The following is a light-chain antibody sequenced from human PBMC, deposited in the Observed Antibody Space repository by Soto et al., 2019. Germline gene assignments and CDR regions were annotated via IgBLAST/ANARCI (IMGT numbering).Light chain of an antibody. CDR3: SSYTSSDTLV. CDR2: EVT. Sequence: QAVVTQPASVSGSPGQSITISCTGTSSDVGSYNYVSWYQHHPGTAPKLMIYEVTNRPSGVSHRFSGSKSVNTASLTISGLQAEDEADYYCSSYTSSDTLVFGGGTKLTVL. V-gene: IGLV2-14*01. CDR1: SSDVGSYNY. J-gene: IGLJ2*01.